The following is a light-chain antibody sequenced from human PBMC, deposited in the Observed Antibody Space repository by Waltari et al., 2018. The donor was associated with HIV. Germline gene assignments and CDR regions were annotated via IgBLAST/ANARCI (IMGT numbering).Light chain of an antibody. Sequence: DIQMTQSPSSLSASVGDRVTITCRASQRINNFLAWFQQQPGKAPKSLIYAAFTLHSGVPSKFSGSGSVTDYTLTINNLQPEDSAMYYCQQYHSYPLTFGQGTRLEIQ. CDR3: QQYHSYPLT. CDR2: AAF. CDR1: QRINNF. J-gene: IGKJ5*01. V-gene: IGKV1-16*02.